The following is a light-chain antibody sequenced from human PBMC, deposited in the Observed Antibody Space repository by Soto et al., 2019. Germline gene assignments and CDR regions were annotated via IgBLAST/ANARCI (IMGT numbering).Light chain of an antibody. CDR1: QGITNY. CDR3: QRYNRAPLT. V-gene: IGKV1-27*01. J-gene: IGKJ1*01. Sequence: DIQMTQSPSSLSASVGDRVTITCRASQGITNYLAWYQQKPGKVPKLLIYAASTLQSGVPSRFSGSASGTDFTLPISRLQAEDVVTYYCQRYNRAPLTFGQGNKVDI. CDR2: AAS.